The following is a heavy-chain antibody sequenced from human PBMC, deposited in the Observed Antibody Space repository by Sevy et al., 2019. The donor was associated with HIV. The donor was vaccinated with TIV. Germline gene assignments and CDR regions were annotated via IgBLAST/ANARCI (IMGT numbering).Heavy chain of an antibody. D-gene: IGHD6-19*01. CDR3: ARGGGNGWYYFDY. CDR1: GGTFSSYG. Sequence: ASVKVSCKASGGTFSSYGISWVRQAPGQGLEWMGGIIPILGTVNYAQKFQGRVTITADESTKTALMKLSSLGSEDTAVYYWARGGGNGWYYFDYWGQETLVTVSS. J-gene: IGHJ4*02. CDR2: IIPILGTV. V-gene: IGHV1-69*13.